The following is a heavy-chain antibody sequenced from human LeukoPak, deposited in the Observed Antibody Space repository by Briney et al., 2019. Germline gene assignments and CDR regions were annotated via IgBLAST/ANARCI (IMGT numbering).Heavy chain of an antibody. Sequence: PGGSLRLSCAASGFAYDDYAMHWVRQAPGTGLEWVSLISGDGDSTSYATSVKVRFTISRYKSKNSLYLQMNSLRTEDTSLYYCAKDIRGDGYNSRFDYWGQGTLVTVSP. CDR2: ISGDGDST. J-gene: IGHJ4*02. CDR3: AKDIRGDGYNSRFDY. CDR1: GFAYDDYA. V-gene: IGHV3-43*02. D-gene: IGHD5-24*01.